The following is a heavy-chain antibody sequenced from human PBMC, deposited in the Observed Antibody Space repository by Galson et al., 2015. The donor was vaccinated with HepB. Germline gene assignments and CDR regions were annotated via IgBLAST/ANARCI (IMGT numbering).Heavy chain of an antibody. CDR1: GGSFSGYY. Sequence: SETLSLTCAVYGGSFSGYYWSWIRQPPGKGLEWIGEINHSGSTNYNPSLKSRVTISVDTSKNQFSLKLSSVTAADTAVYYCARGVRGLHLGDLSLYPHWGQGTLVTVSS. D-gene: IGHD3-16*02. J-gene: IGHJ4*02. CDR2: INHSGST. V-gene: IGHV4-34*01. CDR3: ARGVRGLHLGDLSLYPH.